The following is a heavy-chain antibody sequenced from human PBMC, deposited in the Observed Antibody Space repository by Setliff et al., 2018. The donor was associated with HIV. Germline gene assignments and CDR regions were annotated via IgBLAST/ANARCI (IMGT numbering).Heavy chain of an antibody. CDR1: GFTFTSYW. V-gene: IGHV3-7*01. Sequence: GGSLRLSCAASGFTFTSYWMIWVRQAPGKGLEWVANIKQDGTDKYYVDSVRGRFTISRDNARNSLFLQMNSLRVEDTAVYYCARHAALIKRYYYYYLDVWGKGTTVTVSS. CDR3: ARHAALIKRYYYYYLDV. J-gene: IGHJ6*03. CDR2: IKQDGTDK. D-gene: IGHD5-18*01.